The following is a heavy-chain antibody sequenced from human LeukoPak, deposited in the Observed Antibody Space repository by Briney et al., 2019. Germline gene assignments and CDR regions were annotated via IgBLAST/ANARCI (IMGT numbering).Heavy chain of an antibody. V-gene: IGHV5-51*01. J-gene: IGHJ4*02. CDR2: IYPGDSDT. Sequence: GESLKISCKGSGYSFTSYWIGWVRQMPGKGLEWMGIIYPGDSDTRYSPSFQGQVTISADKSISTAYLQWSSLKASDTAMYYCTRCSHFGVVIRDSDCYLYWGQGTLVTVSS. CDR1: GYSFTSYW. CDR3: TRCSHFGVVIRDSDCYLY. D-gene: IGHD3-3*01.